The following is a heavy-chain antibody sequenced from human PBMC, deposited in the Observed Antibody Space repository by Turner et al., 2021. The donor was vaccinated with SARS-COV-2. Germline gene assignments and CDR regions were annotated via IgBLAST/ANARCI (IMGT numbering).Heavy chain of an antibody. Sequence: EVQLLESGGDLVQPGGSLRLSCVASGFIFSDNVMSWVRQAPGKGLEWVSGITPGGHDMHYADSVKGRFTISRDNSKNTVSLHMNSLRAEDTATYYCAKTPHPWTWFFDFWGQGTLVTVSS. V-gene: IGHV3-23*01. CDR3: AKTPHPWTWFFDF. CDR2: ITPGGHDM. CDR1: GFIFSDNV. D-gene: IGHD3-22*01. J-gene: IGHJ4*02.